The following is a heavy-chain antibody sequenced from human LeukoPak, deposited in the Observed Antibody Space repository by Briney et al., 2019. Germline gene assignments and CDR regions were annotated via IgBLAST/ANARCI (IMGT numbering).Heavy chain of an antibody. CDR2: INPNSGGT. CDR3: ARADYDFWSGYYTLDY. D-gene: IGHD3-3*01. Sequence: GASVKVSCKASGYTFTGYYMHWVRQAPGQGLEWMGWINPNSGGTNYAQKFQGRVTITRDTSISTAYMELSRLRSDDTAVYYCARADYDFWSGYYTLDYWGQGTLVTVSS. CDR1: GYTFTGYY. J-gene: IGHJ4*02. V-gene: IGHV1-2*02.